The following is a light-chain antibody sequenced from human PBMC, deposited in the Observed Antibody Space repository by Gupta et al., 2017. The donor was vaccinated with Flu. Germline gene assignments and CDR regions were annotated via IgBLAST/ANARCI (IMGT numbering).Light chain of an antibody. CDR1: SSNIGGHY. V-gene: IGLV1-51*02. CDR3: GTWDRSLSAGG. Sequence: QSVLTQLPSVSAAPGQRVTISCSGSSSNIGGHYVSWYQQVPGTAPKLLIYEDDKRPSGIPDRFSASKSGTTATLDITGLQTGDEADYYCGTWDRSLSAGGFGGGTKLTVL. J-gene: IGLJ3*02. CDR2: EDD.